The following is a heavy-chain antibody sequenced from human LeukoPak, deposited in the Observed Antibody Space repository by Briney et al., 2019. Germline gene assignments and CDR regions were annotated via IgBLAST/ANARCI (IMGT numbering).Heavy chain of an antibody. D-gene: IGHD3-10*01. J-gene: IGHJ6*02. V-gene: IGHV4-30-4*02. Sequence: SETLSLTCTVSGGSISSSDYYWSWIRQPPGKGLEWIGYIYYSGSTYYNPSLKSRVTISVDTSKNQFSLKLSSVTAADTAFYYCARDRITMVRGVVDGMDVWGQGTTVTVSS. CDR3: ARDRITMVRGVVDGMDV. CDR2: IYYSGST. CDR1: GGSISSSDYY.